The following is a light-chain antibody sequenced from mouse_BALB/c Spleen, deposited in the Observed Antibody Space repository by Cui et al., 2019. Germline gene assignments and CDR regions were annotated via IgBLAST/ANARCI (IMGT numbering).Light chain of an antibody. V-gene: IGKV5-48*01. Sequence: DILLTQSPAILSVSPGERVSFSCRESQSIGTSIHWYQQRTNGSPRLLIKYASESISGIPSRFSGSGSGTDFTLSINSVESEDIADYYCQQSNSWPLTFGAGTKLELK. CDR1: QSIGTS. CDR2: YAS. CDR3: QQSNSWPLT. J-gene: IGKJ5*01.